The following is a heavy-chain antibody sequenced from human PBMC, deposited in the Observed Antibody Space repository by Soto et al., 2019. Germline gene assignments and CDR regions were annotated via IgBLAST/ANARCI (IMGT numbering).Heavy chain of an antibody. CDR2: TYYRSKWYN. CDR1: GDSVSSNSAA. D-gene: IGHD6-19*01. V-gene: IGHV6-1*01. J-gene: IGHJ4*02. Sequence: SQTLSLTCVIPGDSVSSNSAAWNWIRQSPSRGLEWLGRTYYRSKWYNDYAVSVKSRITINPDTSKNQFSLQLNSVTPEDTAVYYCARAPPYSSGWPFDYWGQGTLVTVSS. CDR3: ARAPPYSSGWPFDY.